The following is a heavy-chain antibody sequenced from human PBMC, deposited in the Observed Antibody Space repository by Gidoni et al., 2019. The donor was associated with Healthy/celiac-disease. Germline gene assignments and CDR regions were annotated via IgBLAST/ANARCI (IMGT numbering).Heavy chain of an antibody. CDR2: ISYDGSNK. CDR1: GFTFSSYG. J-gene: IGHJ4*02. Sequence: QVQRVESGGGVVQPGRSRRRSWAASGFTFSSYGMPWVRQAPGKGLEWVAVISYDGSNKYYADSVKGRFTISRDNSKNTLYLQMNSLRAEDTAVYYCAKGRRIAVAGTPSDYWGQGTLVTVSS. V-gene: IGHV3-30*18. D-gene: IGHD6-19*01. CDR3: AKGRRIAVAGTPSDY.